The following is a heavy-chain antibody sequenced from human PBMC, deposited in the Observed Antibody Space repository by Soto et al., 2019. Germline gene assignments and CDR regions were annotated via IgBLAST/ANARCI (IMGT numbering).Heavy chain of an antibody. J-gene: IGHJ4*02. CDR2: ISYDGSNK. V-gene: IGHV3-30*18. D-gene: IGHD1-26*01. CDR3: AKVNSGSYYGIDY. Sequence: PGGSLRLSCAASGFTFSSYGMHWVRQAPGKGLEWVAVISYDGSNKYYADSVKGRFTISRDNSKNTLYLQMNSLRAEDTAVYYCAKVNSGSYYGIDYWGQGTLVTVSS. CDR1: GFTFSSYG.